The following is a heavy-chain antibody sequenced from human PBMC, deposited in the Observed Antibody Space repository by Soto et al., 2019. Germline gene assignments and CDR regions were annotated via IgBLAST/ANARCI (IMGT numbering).Heavy chain of an antibody. CDR3: AKAHDYGDYYFDY. Sequence: GGSLRLSCAASGFTFRNYDLHWVRQAPGKGLEWVSFLSGSGGGTYYADSVKGRFTISRDNSKNTLYLQMNSLRAEDTALYYCAKAHDYGDYYFDYWGQGTLVTVSS. CDR2: LSGSGGGT. V-gene: IGHV3-23*01. J-gene: IGHJ4*02. CDR1: GFTFRNYD. D-gene: IGHD4-17*01.